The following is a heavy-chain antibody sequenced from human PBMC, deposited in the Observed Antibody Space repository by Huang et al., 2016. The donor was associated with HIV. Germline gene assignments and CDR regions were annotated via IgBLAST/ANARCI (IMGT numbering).Heavy chain of an antibody. V-gene: IGHV4-39*02. D-gene: IGHD2-2*01. CDR3: ARVPQGYARTSFYYYYIDV. Sequence: QLRLQESGPGVVKPSETLSLICTVSGGSISSRSYYWGWISQPPGEGLEWIGDINYSGDIHYNPSLKSRVTMSVDKSKNHFSLKVTSVTAADTATHYCARVPQGYARTSFYYYYIDVWGKGTTVTVSS. CDR2: INYSGDI. CDR1: GGSISSRSYY. J-gene: IGHJ6*03.